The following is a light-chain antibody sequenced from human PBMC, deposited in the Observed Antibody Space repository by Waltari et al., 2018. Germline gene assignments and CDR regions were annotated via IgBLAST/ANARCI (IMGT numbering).Light chain of an antibody. J-gene: IGLJ3*02. CDR2: YVS. CDR1: SNNVGDDNL. CDR3: CSYSTGGSWM. Sequence: QSALTQPVSVSGSPGQSVTLPCPATSNNVGDDNLASWFQHHPDQAPKLLIFYVSKRPSGVSNRFSGYKSGNTASLTISGLQTEDEADYYCCSYSTGGSWMFGGGTKLTVL. V-gene: IGLV2-23*02.